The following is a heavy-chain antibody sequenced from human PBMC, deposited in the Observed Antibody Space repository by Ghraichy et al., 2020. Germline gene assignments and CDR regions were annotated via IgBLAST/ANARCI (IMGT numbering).Heavy chain of an antibody. CDR3: ARPEDSGWYYFDF. CDR1: GYSISSGYF. Sequence: SETLSLTCTVSGYSISSGYFWGWIRQPPGKGLEFIGSIYHNGNTYYNPSLKSRVTLSLDTSQNHFSLKLSSVTVADTAVYYRARPEDSGWYYFDFWGQGVLVTVSS. J-gene: IGHJ4*02. CDR2: IYHNGNT. D-gene: IGHD6-19*01. V-gene: IGHV4-38-2*02.